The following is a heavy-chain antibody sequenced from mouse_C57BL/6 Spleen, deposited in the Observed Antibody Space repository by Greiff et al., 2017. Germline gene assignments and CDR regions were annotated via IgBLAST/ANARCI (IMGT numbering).Heavy chain of an antibody. D-gene: IGHD2-1*01. CDR3: ASGDYGNYGGWFAY. V-gene: IGHV5-4*03. J-gene: IGHJ3*01. CDR1: GFTFSSYA. CDR2: ISDGGSYT. Sequence: EVKLVESGGGLVKPGGSLKLSCAASGFTFSSYAMSWVRQTPEKRLEWVATISDGGSYTYYPDNVKGRFTISRDNAKNNLYLQMSHLKSEDTAMYYCASGDYGNYGGWFAYWGQGTLVTVSA.